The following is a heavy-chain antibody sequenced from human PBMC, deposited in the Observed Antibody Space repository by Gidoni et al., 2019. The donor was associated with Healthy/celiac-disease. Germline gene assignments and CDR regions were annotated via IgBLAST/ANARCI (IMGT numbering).Heavy chain of an antibody. J-gene: IGHJ3*02. CDR2: LDWDDDK. Sequence: QFTFSDSGPALVKPTQTRPLTCPFSWFSLRTSGLFLRWIRQPPGKALEWLARLDWDDDKYYSTSLKNRLTISKDNAKNQVVFTMTNMDHVDKATYYCARTEGIEVDEAFDIWGQGTMVTVSS. CDR1: WFSLRTSGLF. D-gene: IGHD6-19*01. CDR3: ARTEGIEVDEAFDI. V-gene: IGHV2-70*15.